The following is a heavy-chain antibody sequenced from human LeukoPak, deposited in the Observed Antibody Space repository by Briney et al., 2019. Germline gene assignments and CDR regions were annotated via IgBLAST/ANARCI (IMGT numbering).Heavy chain of an antibody. V-gene: IGHV4-4*07. CDR2: IHASGTT. J-gene: IGHJ4*02. D-gene: IGHD6-19*01. CDR3: ARDGGSGWYNY. Sequence: SETLSLTCTVSGGSVSSYYWNWIRQPAGKGLEWIGRIHASGTTNYNPSLKSRVTMSVDTSKNQFSLKLNSVTAADTAVYCARDGGSGWYNYWGQGTLVTVSS. CDR1: GGSVSSYY.